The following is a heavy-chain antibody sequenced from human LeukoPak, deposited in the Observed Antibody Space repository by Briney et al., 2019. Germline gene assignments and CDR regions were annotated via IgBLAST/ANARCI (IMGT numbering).Heavy chain of an antibody. D-gene: IGHD2-21*02. CDR1: GGSISSYY. V-gene: IGHV4-4*07. J-gene: IGHJ4*02. Sequence: PSETLSLTCTVSGGSISSYYWSWIRQPAGKGLEWIGRMYTSGSTNYNPSLKSRVTISVDTSKNQFSLKLSSVTAADTAVYYCARLDCGGDCPRGGVRYFDYWGQGTLVTVSS. CDR2: MYTSGST. CDR3: ARLDCGGDCPRGGVRYFDY.